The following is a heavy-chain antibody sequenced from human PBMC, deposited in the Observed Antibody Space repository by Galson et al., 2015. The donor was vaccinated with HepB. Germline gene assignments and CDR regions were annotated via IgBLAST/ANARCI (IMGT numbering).Heavy chain of an antibody. D-gene: IGHD5-24*01. CDR3: ARDGNAGGDGYNPVDY. CDR1: GGTFSSYA. Sequence: SVKVSCKASGGTFSSYAISWVRQAPGQGLEWMGRIIPILGIANYAQKFQGRVTITADKSTSTAYMELSSLRSEDTAVYYCARDGNAGGDGYNPVDYWGQGTLVTVSS. J-gene: IGHJ4*02. CDR2: IIPILGIA. V-gene: IGHV1-69*04.